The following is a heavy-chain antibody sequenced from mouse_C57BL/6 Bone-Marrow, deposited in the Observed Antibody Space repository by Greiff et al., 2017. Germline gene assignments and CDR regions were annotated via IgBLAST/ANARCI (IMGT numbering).Heavy chain of an antibody. CDR3: AREVYYYSSSPYYYAVDY. CDR1: GYTFTSYG. D-gene: IGHD1-1*01. Sequence: QVQLKESGAELARPGASVKLSCKASGYTFTSYGISWVKQRTGQGLEWIGEIYPRSGNTYYNEKFKGKATLTADKSSSTAYMELRSLTSEDSAVYYCAREVYYYSSSPYYYAVDYWGQGTSVTVSA. J-gene: IGHJ4*01. V-gene: IGHV1-81*01. CDR2: IYPRSGNT.